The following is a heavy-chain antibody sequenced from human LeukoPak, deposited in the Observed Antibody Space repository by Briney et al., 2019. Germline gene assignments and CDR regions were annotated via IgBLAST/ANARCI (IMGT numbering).Heavy chain of an antibody. CDR2: IYYSGST. D-gene: IGHD3-10*01. Sequence: SETLSLTCTVSGGSISSGGYYWSWIRRHPGKGLEWIGSIYYSGSTYYNPSLKSRVTISVDTSKNQFSLKLSSVTAADTAVYYCARDGLVVRGVISNWYFDLWGRGTQVTVSS. J-gene: IGHJ2*01. CDR1: GGSISSGGYY. CDR3: ARDGLVVRGVISNWYFDL. V-gene: IGHV4-31*03.